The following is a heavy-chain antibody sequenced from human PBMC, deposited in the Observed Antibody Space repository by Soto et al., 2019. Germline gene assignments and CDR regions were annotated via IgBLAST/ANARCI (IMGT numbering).Heavy chain of an antibody. CDR2: ISDNGGTT. CDR3: ARAIPSNYDLWSGYRSQYGMDV. Sequence: PGGSLRLSCAASEFTFSNYAMSWVRQAPGKGLEWVSSISDNGGTTYYADSVKGRFTISRDNSKNTLYLQMNSLRAEDTAVYYCARAIPSNYDLWSGYRSQYGMDVWGQGTTVTVSS. V-gene: IGHV3-23*01. CDR1: EFTFSNYA. D-gene: IGHD3-3*01. J-gene: IGHJ6*02.